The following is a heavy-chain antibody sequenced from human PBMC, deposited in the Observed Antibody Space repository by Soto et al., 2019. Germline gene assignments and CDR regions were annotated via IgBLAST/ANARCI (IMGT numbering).Heavy chain of an antibody. CDR1: GGSISRGGYY. J-gene: IGHJ4*02. CDR2: IYNSGST. Sequence: QVQLQVSGPGLVRPSQTLSLTCTVSGGSISRGGYYWNWIRQHPGKVLEWIGYIYNSGSTNYNPSLKSRLTISVDTSKNHFSLKLSSVTAADTAVYYCARQGGYGSGNHFDYWGQGSLVTVSS. CDR3: ARQGGYGSGNHFDY. D-gene: IGHD3-10*01. V-gene: IGHV4-31*03.